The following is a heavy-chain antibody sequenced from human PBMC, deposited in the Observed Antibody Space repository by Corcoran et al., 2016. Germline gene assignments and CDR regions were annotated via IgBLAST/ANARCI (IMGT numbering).Heavy chain of an antibody. CDR2: RKQDGSEN. CDR1: GFTFSSYW. V-gene: IGHV3-7*03. CDR3: VRGGWLLRRGLGYFDF. J-gene: IGHJ4*02. D-gene: IGHD3-22*01. Sequence: EVQLVESGGGLVQPGGSLLLSCAASGFTFSSYWMSWVRQAPGKGLAWVANRKQDGSENYYVDSVKGRFTISRDNAKYSLYLQMNSLRAEDTAVYDCVRGGWLLRRGLGYFDFWGQGTLVTVSS.